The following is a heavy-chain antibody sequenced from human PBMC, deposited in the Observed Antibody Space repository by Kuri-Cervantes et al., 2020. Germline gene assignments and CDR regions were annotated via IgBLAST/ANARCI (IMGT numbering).Heavy chain of an antibody. CDR1: GFTFSSYW. Sequence: GGSLRLSCAASGFTFSSYWMHWVRQAPGKGLVWVSRINSGGSSTSYADSVKGRFTIARDNAKNTLYLQMNSLRAEDTAVYYCASLHSSTWGSASGVGYWGQGTLVTVSS. CDR3: ASLHSSTWGSASGVGY. V-gene: IGHV3-74*01. CDR2: INSGGSST. D-gene: IGHD6-13*01. J-gene: IGHJ4*02.